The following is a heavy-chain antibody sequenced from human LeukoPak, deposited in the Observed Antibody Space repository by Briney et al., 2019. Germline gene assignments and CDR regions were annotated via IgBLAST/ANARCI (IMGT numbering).Heavy chain of an antibody. V-gene: IGHV3-74*01. D-gene: IGHD5-18*01. CDR3: ARNLGGYSYGYLYYYYGTDV. CDR2: INSDGSST. Sequence: GGSLRLSCAASGFTFSSYWMHWVRQAPGKGLVWVSRINSDGSSTSYADSVKGRFTISRDNAKNTLYLQMNSLRAEDTAVYYCARNLGGYSYGYLYYYYGTDVWGQGTTVTVSS. CDR1: GFTFSSYW. J-gene: IGHJ6*02.